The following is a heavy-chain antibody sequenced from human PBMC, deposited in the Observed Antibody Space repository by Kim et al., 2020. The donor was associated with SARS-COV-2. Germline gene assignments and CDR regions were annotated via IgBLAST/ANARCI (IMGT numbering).Heavy chain of an antibody. V-gene: IGHV5-51*01. Sequence: YSPPFQGQVTTSADKSISTAYLQWSSLKASDTAMYYCARLVRLRDYGMDVWGQGTTVTVSS. J-gene: IGHJ6*02. D-gene: IGHD3-10*01. CDR3: ARLVRLRDYGMDV.